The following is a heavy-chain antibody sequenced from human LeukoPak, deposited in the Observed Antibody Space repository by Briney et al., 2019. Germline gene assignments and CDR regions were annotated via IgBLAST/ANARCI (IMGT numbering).Heavy chain of an antibody. J-gene: IGHJ5*02. D-gene: IGHD6-13*01. V-gene: IGHV4-59*01. Sequence: SETLSLTCTVSGGSISSYYWSWIRQPPGKGLEWIGYIYYSGSTNYNPSLKSRVTISVDTSKSQFSLKLSSVTAADTAVYYCARVSSSWYDWFDPWGQGTLVTVSS. CDR1: GGSISSYY. CDR3: ARVSSSWYDWFDP. CDR2: IYYSGST.